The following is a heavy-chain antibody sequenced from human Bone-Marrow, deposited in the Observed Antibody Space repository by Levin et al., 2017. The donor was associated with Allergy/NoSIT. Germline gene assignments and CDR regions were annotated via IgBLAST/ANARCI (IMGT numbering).Heavy chain of an antibody. CDR1: GFSLTTSGMR. CDR3: ARDQGRAGSTWFDP. CDR2: IDWDDDK. J-gene: IGHJ5*02. D-gene: IGHD1-1*01. Sequence: ASGPTLVKPTQTLTLTCTFSGFSLTTSGMRVSWIRQPPGKALEWLARIDWDDDKFYSTSLKTRLTVSKGTSQNQVVLTMTKMDAVDTATDYCARDQGRAGSTWFDPWGQGTLVTVSS. V-gene: IGHV2-70*04.